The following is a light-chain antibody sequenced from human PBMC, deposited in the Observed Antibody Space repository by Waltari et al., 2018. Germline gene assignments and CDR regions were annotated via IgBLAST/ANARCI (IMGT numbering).Light chain of an antibody. Sequence: QSALTHPASVSGSPGQSITISCTRTSSDVGSYNLVSWYQQHPGKVPKLMIYEGIKRPSGVSNRFSGSKSGNTASLTISGLQAEDEADYYCCSYAGSYVVFGGGTKLTVL. CDR1: SSDVGSYNL. CDR2: EGI. CDR3: CSYAGSYVV. V-gene: IGLV2-23*01. J-gene: IGLJ2*01.